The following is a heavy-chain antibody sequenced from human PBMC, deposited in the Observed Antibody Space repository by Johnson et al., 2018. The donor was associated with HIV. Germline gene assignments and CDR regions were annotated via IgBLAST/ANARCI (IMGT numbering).Heavy chain of an antibody. CDR3: AKHNGLDSSWPFDAFDI. CDR1: GFTFSSYG. V-gene: IGHV3-33*05. D-gene: IGHD6-13*01. J-gene: IGHJ3*02. Sequence: QVQLVESGGGLVQPGGSLRLSCVASGFTFSSYGMHWVRQAPGKGLEWVAVISYDGSNKYYADSVKGRFTISRDNSKNTLYLQMNSLRAEDTAVYYCAKHNGLDSSWPFDAFDIWGQGTRVTVSS. CDR2: ISYDGSNK.